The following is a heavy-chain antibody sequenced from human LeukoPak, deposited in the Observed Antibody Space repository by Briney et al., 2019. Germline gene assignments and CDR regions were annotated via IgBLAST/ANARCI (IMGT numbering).Heavy chain of an antibody. CDR1: GGSISSSSYY. CDR2: IYYSGST. J-gene: IGHJ6*03. CDR3: ASLWPHYYYYYYMDV. V-gene: IGHV4-39*01. Sequence: SETLSLTCTVSGGSISSSSYYWGWIRQPPGKGLEWIGSIYYSGSTYYNPSLKSRVTISVDTSKNQFSLKLSSVTAADTAVYYCASLWPHYYYYYYMDVWGKGTTVTVFS. D-gene: IGHD3-10*01.